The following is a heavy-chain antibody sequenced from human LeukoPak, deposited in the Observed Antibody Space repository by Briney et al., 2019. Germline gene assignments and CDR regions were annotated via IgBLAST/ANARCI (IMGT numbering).Heavy chain of an antibody. CDR1: GFSFISYS. J-gene: IGHJ3*02. D-gene: IGHD3-10*01. CDR3: ARVKTKLYYYGSGSPEAFDI. V-gene: IGHV3-48*02. Sequence: GGSLRLSCAASGFSFISYSMNWVRQAPGRGLEWVSYIKSSSSKIYIADSVKGRFTISRDNAKNSLYLQMNSMRDEDTAVYYCARVKTKLYYYGSGSPEAFDIWGQGTMVTVSS. CDR2: IKSSSSKI.